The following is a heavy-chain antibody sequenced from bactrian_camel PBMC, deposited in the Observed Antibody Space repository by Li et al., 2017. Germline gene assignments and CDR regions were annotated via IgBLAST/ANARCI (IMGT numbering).Heavy chain of an antibody. CDR2: IARGGRK. Sequence: QVQLVESGGGLVQSGGSLTLSCTYSGFTFDFYADDSDMGWYRQAPGKEREFVSLIARGGRKTYADPVKGRFTISRDNAKRTVYLQMNNLKPEDAAMYYCAAVPRRSGCVHLDDAYRLWGPGTQVTVS. D-gene: IGHD6*01. V-gene: IGHV3S53*01. J-gene: IGHJ4*01. CDR3: AAVPRRSGCVHLDDAYRL. CDR1: GFTFDFYA.